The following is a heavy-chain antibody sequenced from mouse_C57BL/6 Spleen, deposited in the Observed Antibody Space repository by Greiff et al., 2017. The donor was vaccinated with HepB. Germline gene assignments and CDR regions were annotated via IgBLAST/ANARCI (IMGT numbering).Heavy chain of an antibody. V-gene: IGHV14-4*01. J-gene: IGHJ2*01. CDR3: TTRPITTVNY. CDR1: GFNIKDDY. Sequence: VQLQQSGAELVRPGASVKLSCTASGFNIKDDYMHWVKQRPEQGLEWIGWIDPENGDTEYASKFQGKATITADTSSNTAYLQLSSLTSEDTAVYYCTTRPITTVNYWGQGTTLTVSS. CDR2: IDPENGDT. D-gene: IGHD1-1*01.